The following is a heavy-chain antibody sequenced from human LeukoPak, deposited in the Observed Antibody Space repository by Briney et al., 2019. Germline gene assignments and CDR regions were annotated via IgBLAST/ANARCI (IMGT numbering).Heavy chain of an antibody. CDR1: GGSISSSSYY. CDR2: IYYSGST. D-gene: IGHD4-17*01. Sequence: SETLSLTCTVSGGSISSSSYYWGWIRQPPGKGLEWIGSIYYSGSTYYNPSLKSRVTISVDTSKNQFSLKLSSVTAADTAVYYCARVGLNYGDAYYFDYWGQGTLVTVSS. V-gene: IGHV4-39*07. CDR3: ARVGLNYGDAYYFDY. J-gene: IGHJ4*02.